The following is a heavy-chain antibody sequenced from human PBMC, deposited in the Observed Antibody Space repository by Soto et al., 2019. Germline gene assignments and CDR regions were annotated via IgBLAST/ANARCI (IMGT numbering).Heavy chain of an antibody. D-gene: IGHD4-17*01. V-gene: IGHV4-59*01. CDR3: PSGAGDFSGPDSFAI. CDR2: ISDSGVT. CDR1: GDSIIRSF. J-gene: IGHJ3*02. Sequence: QVQLQESGPRLVKSSETLSLVCSVSGDSIIRSFWGWIRQSPGKGLQYIGYISDSGVTDYDPSLTSRVTISVDTSKNQFSHKLTSVPAADTDVYYCPSGAGDFSGPDSFAIWGKGTMVTVSS.